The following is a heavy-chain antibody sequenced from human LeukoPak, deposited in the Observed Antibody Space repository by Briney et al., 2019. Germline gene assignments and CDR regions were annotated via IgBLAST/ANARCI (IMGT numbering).Heavy chain of an antibody. CDR3: ARDWNDLAFDI. CDR1: GYTLTDYF. CDR2: ISPNSGVT. D-gene: IGHD1-1*01. J-gene: IGHJ3*02. V-gene: IGHV1-2*02. Sequence: ASVKVSCKASGYTLTDYFMHWVRQAPGQGLEWMGWISPNSGVTNYAQKFQGRVTLTRDTSISTAYMELSSLEYDDTAVYYWARDWNDLAFDIWGQGTMVTVSS.